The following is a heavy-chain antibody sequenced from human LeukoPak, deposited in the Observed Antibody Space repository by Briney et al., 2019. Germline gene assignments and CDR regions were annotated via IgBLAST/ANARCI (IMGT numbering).Heavy chain of an antibody. D-gene: IGHD6-13*01. J-gene: IGHJ6*02. V-gene: IGHV1-24*01. CDR3: ARVAYSSSWYRGPYYYGMDV. CDR1: GYTLTELS. Sequence: ASVKVSCKVPGYTLTELSMHWVRQAPGKGLEWMGGFDPEDGETIYAQKFQGRVTMTEDTSTDTAYMELSSLRSEDTAVYYCARVAYSSSWYRGPYYYGMDVWGQGTTVTVSS. CDR2: FDPEDGET.